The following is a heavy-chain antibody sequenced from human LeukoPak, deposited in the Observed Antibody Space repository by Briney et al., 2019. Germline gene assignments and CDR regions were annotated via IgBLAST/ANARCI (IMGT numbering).Heavy chain of an antibody. V-gene: IGHV4-39*07. J-gene: IGHJ5*02. CDR3: ASRAVAGTGWFDP. Sequence: SETLSLTCTVSGGSISSSSYYWGWIRQPPGKGLEWIGSIYYSGSTYYNPSLKSRVTISVDTSKNQFSLKLSSVTAADTAVYYCASRAVAGTGWFDPWGQGTLVTVSS. CDR1: GGSISSSSYY. CDR2: IYYSGST. D-gene: IGHD6-19*01.